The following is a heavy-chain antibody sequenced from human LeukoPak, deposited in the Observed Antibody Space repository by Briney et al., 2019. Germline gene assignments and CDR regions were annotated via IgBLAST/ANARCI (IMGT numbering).Heavy chain of an antibody. CDR2: INQDGSEK. CDR3: ARTIRGY. J-gene: IGHJ4*02. V-gene: IGHV3-7*01. CDR1: EFTFSGYW. D-gene: IGHD3-10*01. Sequence: PGGSLRLSCAASEFTFSGYWMNWVRQAPGKGPEWVANINQDGSEKHYVDSVKGRFTISRDNAKNSLYLQMNSLRAEDTAVYYCARTIRGYWGQGTLVTVSS.